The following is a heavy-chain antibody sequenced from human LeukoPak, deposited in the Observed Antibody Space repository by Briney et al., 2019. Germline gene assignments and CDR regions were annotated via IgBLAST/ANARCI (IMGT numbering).Heavy chain of an antibody. CDR2: IYYSGRT. D-gene: IGHD2-2*01. CDR1: GGSISSYY. J-gene: IGHJ4*02. Sequence: SETLSLTCTVSGGSISSYYWSWIRQPPGTGLEYIGHIYYSGRTDYNPSLKSRVTISVDTSRNQFSLKLNSVTAADTAVYFCARWYCSGTTCCYLDYWGQGTLVTVSS. CDR3: ARWYCSGTTCCYLDY. V-gene: IGHV4-59*01.